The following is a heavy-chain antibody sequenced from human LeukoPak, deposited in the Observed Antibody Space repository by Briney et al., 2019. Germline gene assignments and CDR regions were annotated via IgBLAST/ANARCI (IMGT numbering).Heavy chain of an antibody. CDR1: GGSFSGYY. CDR3: ARRRKYYYGSGRGAFDI. Sequence: SETLSLTCAVYGGSFSGYYWSWIRQPPGKGLEWIGEINHSGSTNYNPSLKSRVTISVDTSKNQFSLKLSSVTAADTAVYYCARRRKYYYGSGRGAFDIWGQGTMVTVSS. J-gene: IGHJ3*02. V-gene: IGHV4-34*01. CDR2: INHSGST. D-gene: IGHD3-10*01.